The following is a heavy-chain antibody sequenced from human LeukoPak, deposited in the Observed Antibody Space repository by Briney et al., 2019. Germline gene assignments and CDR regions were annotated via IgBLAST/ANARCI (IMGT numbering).Heavy chain of an antibody. CDR1: GFTFSSYS. CDR3: ARDRLDIVATRSGFDY. CDR2: ISSSSYI. D-gene: IGHD5-12*01. Sequence: GGSLRLSCAASGFTFSSYSMTWVRQAPGKGLEWVSSISSSSYIYYADSVKGRFTISRDNAKNSLYLQMNSLRAEDTAVYYCARDRLDIVATRSGFDYWGQGTLVTVSS. J-gene: IGHJ4*02. V-gene: IGHV3-21*01.